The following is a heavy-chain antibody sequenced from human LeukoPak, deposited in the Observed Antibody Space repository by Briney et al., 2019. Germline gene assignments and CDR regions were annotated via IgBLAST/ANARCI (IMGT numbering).Heavy chain of an antibody. Sequence: PGGSLRLSCEASGFTLSDYHMSWIRQAPGKGLEWVSQISSSAYTMHHADSVKGRFTISRDNANNSLSLQMNSLRADDTAVYYCARLNGHYSRGVDYWGQGTLVTVSS. CDR1: GFTLSDYH. J-gene: IGHJ4*01. V-gene: IGHV3-11*01. CDR2: ISSSAYTM. CDR3: ARLNGHYSRGVDY. D-gene: IGHD2-15*01.